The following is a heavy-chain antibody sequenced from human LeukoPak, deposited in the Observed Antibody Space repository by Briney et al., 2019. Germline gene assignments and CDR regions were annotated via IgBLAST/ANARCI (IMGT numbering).Heavy chain of an antibody. CDR2: ISYDGGNK. V-gene: IGHV3-30-3*01. Sequence: PGTSLRLSCAASGFTFSSYAMHWVRQTPGKGLEWVAIISYDGGNKYYADSVKGRFTISRDNSKNTLYLQMNSLRADDTAVYYCARGPQKSLAFDYWGQGTLVTVSS. J-gene: IGHJ4*02. CDR3: ARGPQKSLAFDY. CDR1: GFTFSSYA.